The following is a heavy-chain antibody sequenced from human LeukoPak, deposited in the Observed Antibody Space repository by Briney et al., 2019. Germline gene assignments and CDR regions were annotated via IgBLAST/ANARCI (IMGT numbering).Heavy chain of an antibody. CDR1: GGSISSGDYY. CDR2: IYYSGST. V-gene: IGHV4-30-4*08. CDR3: ARDSGLDSFDY. Sequence: SETLSLTCTVSGGSISSGDYYWSWIRQSPGKGLEWIGYIYYSGSTYYNPSLKSRVTISVDTSKNQSSLKLSSVTAADTAVYYCARDSGLDSFDYWGQGTLVTVSS. D-gene: IGHD3-22*01. J-gene: IGHJ4*02.